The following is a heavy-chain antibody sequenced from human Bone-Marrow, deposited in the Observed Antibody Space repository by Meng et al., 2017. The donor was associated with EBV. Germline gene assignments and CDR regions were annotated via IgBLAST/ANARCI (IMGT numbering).Heavy chain of an antibody. CDR1: GGSISTSNW. V-gene: IGHV4-4*02. J-gene: IGHJ4*02. Sequence: RFPQLVPGLVKPWGALSLTCACTGGSISTSNWCSWVRQPPGKGLEWIGEIYHSGCTNYNPSLKSRVTISVDKSKNQFSLKLSSVTAADTAVYYCARIRVPAALDYWGQGTLVTVSS. CDR2: IYHSGCT. D-gene: IGHD2-2*01. CDR3: ARIRVPAALDY.